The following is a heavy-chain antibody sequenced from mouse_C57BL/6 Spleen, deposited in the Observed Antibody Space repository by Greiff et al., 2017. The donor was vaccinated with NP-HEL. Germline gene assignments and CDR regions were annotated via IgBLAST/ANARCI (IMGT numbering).Heavy chain of an antibody. D-gene: IGHD1-2*01. Sequence: QVQLQQSGAELARPGASVKMSCKASGYTFTSYTMHWVKQRPGQGLEWIGYINPSSGYTKYNQKFKDKATLTADKSSSTAYIQLSSLTSEDSAVYYCARDYGHLLAMDYWGQGTSVTVSS. CDR2: INPSSGYT. J-gene: IGHJ4*01. V-gene: IGHV1-4*01. CDR3: ARDYGHLLAMDY. CDR1: GYTFTSYT.